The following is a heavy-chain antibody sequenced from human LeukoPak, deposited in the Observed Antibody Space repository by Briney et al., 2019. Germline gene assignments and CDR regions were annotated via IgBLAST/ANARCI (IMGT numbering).Heavy chain of an antibody. CDR2: ISPSGSHK. V-gene: IGHV3-21*01. D-gene: IGHD6-13*01. CDR3: ASLYSSSWYLNSLFDY. J-gene: IGHJ4*02. CDR1: GFTFSSYI. Sequence: GGSLRLSCAASGFTFSSYIMNWVRQAPGKGLEWVSSISPSGSHKYYADSVKGRFTISRDNAKNSVSLQMNSLRAEDTAVYYCASLYSSSWYLNSLFDYWGQGTLVTVSS.